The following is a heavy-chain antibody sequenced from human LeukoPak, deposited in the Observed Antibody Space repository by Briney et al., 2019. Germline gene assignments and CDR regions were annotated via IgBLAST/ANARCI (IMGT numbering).Heavy chain of an antibody. CDR2: IWYDGSKK. D-gene: IGHD7-27*01. CDR3: ARDRDWGCSYCSY. Sequence: PGGSLRLSCAASGFTFINYGMHWVRQAPGKGLEWVAVIWYDGSKKYYADSVKGRFTISRDNSKNTVYLQINSLRAEDTAVYYCARDRDWGCSYCSYWGQGTLVTVSS. V-gene: IGHV3-33*01. J-gene: IGHJ4*02. CDR1: GFTFINYG.